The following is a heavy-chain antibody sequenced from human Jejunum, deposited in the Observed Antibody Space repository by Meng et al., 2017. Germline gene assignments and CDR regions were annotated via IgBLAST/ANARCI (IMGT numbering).Heavy chain of an antibody. Sequence: GGSLRLSCAASGFTFSGSAIHWVRQASGKGLEWLGRIRSRANNYATAYAASVKDRFTISRDDSRNTAFLQMNSLKTEDTAVYYCTGPALDYFDYWGQETLVTVSS. V-gene: IGHV3-73*01. J-gene: IGHJ4*02. CDR1: GFTFSGSA. CDR3: TGPALDYFDY. CDR2: IRSRANNYAT.